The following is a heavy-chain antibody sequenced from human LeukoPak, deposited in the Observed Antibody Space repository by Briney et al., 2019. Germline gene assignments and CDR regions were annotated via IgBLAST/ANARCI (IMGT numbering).Heavy chain of an antibody. V-gene: IGHV1-8*01. D-gene: IGHD2-2*01. CDR2: MNPNSGNT. CDR3: ARASRVCSSTSCYFPIGY. J-gene: IGHJ4*02. CDR1: GDTFTSYD. Sequence: ASVKVSCKASGDTFTSYDINWVRQATGQGLEWMGWMNPNSGNTGYAQKFQGRVTMTRNTSISTAYMELSSLRSEDTAVYYCARASRVCSSTSCYFPIGYWGQGTLVTVSS.